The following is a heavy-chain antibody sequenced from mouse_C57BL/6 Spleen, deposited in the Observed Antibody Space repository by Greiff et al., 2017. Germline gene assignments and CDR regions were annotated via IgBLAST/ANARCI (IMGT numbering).Heavy chain of an antibody. CDR1: GFNIKDDY. CDR3: TDSSGYPAWFAY. Sequence: LQQSGAELVRPGASVKLSCTASGFNIKDDYMHWVKQRPEQGLEWIGWIDPENGDTEYASKFQGKATITADTSSNPAYLQLSSLTSEDTAVYYCTDSSGYPAWFAYWGQGTLVTVSA. J-gene: IGHJ3*01. CDR2: IDPENGDT. D-gene: IGHD3-2*02. V-gene: IGHV14-4*01.